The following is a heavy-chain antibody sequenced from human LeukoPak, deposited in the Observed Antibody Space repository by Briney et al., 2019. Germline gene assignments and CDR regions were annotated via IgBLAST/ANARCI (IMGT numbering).Heavy chain of an antibody. D-gene: IGHD3-10*01. CDR1: GGSFSGYY. J-gene: IGHJ4*02. CDR3: ARRFGSGSYYRAQYYFDY. V-gene: IGHV4-34*01. Sequence: SETLSLTCAVYGGSFSGYYWSWIRQPPGKGLEWIGEINHIGSTNTNPSLKSRVTISVDTSKNQFSLKLSSVTAGDTAVYYCARRFGSGSYYRAQYYFDYWGQGTLVTVSS. CDR2: INHIGST.